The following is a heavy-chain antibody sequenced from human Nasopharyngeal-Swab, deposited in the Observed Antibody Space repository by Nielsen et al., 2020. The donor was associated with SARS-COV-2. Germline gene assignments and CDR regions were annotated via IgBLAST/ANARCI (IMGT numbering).Heavy chain of an antibody. D-gene: IGHD5-24*01. V-gene: IGHV1-69*04. J-gene: IGHJ5*02. Sequence: SVKVSCKASGGTFSSHGISWVRQAPGQGLEWMGRIIPILGIPNYAQKFQGRLTITADTSTTTAYMELSSLRSENTAVYYCASPVEMSTTWGQGTLVTVSS. CDR3: ASPVEMSTT. CDR1: GGTFSSHG. CDR2: IIPILGIP.